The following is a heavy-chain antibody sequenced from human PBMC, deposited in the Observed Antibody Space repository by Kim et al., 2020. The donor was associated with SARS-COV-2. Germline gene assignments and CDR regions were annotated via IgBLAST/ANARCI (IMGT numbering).Heavy chain of an antibody. J-gene: IGHJ4*02. D-gene: IGHD3-3*01. V-gene: IGHV4-59*01. CDR3: ARSADFWSGNNFDY. Sequence: NPSLRSRVTKSVDTSKNQFSLRLSSVTAADTAVYYCARSADFWSGNNFDYWGQGTLVTVSS.